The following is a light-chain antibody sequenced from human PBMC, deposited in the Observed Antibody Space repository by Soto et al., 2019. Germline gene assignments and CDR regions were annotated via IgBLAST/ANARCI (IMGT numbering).Light chain of an antibody. CDR3: QQRSSWPVT. CDR2: DAS. V-gene: IGKV3-11*01. Sequence: EIVLTQSPATLSLSPGERATLSCRASQSVNSFLAWYQQKPGQAPRLLIYDASNRATGIPARFSGSGSETYFTLTISSLEPEDFAVYYCQQRSSWPVTFGQGTRLEIK. J-gene: IGKJ5*01. CDR1: QSVNSF.